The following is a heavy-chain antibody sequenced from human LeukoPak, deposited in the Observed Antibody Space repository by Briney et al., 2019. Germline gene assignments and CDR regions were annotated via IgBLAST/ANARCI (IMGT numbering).Heavy chain of an antibody. Sequence: GGSLRLSCAASGFTFSGYSMNWVRQAPGKGLEWVSYISKSGSTIYYADSVKGRFTISRDNAKNSLYLQMNSLRAEGTAVYYCARRDCDSIKCRGSNWFDPWGQGTLVSVSS. CDR3: ARRDCDSIKCRGSNWFDP. D-gene: IGHD3-22*01. CDR1: GFTFSGYS. CDR2: ISKSGSTI. J-gene: IGHJ5*02. V-gene: IGHV3-48*01.